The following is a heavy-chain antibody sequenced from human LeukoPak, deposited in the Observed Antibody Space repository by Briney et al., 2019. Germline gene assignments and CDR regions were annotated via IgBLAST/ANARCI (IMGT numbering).Heavy chain of an antibody. CDR1: GFTFRSYS. CDR3: ARDLSLAAPGGFDS. CDR2: ISSSSTYI. J-gene: IGHJ4*02. D-gene: IGHD6-6*01. Sequence: PGGSLRLSCAASGFTFRSYSMNWVRQAPGKGLEWVSTISSSSTYIYYADSVKGRFTISRDNSENSVYLQMDSLRGDDTAVYYCARDLSLAAPGGFDSWGQGSLVTVSS. V-gene: IGHV3-21*01.